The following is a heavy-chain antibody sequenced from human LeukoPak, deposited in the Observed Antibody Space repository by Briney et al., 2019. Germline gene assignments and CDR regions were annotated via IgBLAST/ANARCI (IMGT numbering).Heavy chain of an antibody. Sequence: PGGSLRLSCAVSGITLSNYGMSWVRQAPGKGLEWVAGISSSGGGTYYADSVKGRFTISRDNPKNTLYLQMNSLRAEDTAVYFCAKRGVVIRVILVGFHKEAYYFDSWGQGALVTVSS. CDR2: ISSSGGGT. CDR1: GITLSNYG. D-gene: IGHD3-22*01. CDR3: AKRGVVIRVILVGFHKEAYYFDS. V-gene: IGHV3-23*01. J-gene: IGHJ4*02.